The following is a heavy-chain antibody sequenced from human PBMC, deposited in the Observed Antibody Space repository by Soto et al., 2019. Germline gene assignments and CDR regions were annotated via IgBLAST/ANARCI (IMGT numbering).Heavy chain of an antibody. CDR3: AKGPLTTPKTYYFDY. CDR2: ISVGDGST. V-gene: IGHV3-23*01. Sequence: EMQLLGSGGGLVQPGGSLRLSCAASGFTFSRFAMSWVRQAPGKGLEWVSSISVGDGSTYYADSVKGRFTISRDNSKNTLYLQMSGLRAEDTAVYFCAKGPLTTPKTYYFDYWGQGTLVTVSS. J-gene: IGHJ4*02. D-gene: IGHD2-15*01. CDR1: GFTFSRFA.